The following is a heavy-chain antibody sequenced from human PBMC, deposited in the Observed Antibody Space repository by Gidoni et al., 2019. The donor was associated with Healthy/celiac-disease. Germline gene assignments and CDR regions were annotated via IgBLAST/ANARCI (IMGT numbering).Heavy chain of an antibody. CDR1: GFTFRSYA. CDR3: ANGRITMIVVVPFDY. D-gene: IGHD3-22*01. J-gene: IGHJ4*02. V-gene: IGHV3-23*01. Sequence: EVQLLESGGGLVQPGGSLRLSCAASGFTFRSYAMSWVRQAPGKGLEWVSAISGSGGRTYYADSVKGRFTISRDNSKNTLYLQMNSLRAEDTAVYYCANGRITMIVVVPFDYWGQGTLVTVSS. CDR2: ISGSGGRT.